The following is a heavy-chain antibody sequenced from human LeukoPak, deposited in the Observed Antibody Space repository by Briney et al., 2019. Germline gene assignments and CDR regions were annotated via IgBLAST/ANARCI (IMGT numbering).Heavy chain of an antibody. V-gene: IGHV3-53*01. D-gene: IGHD3-10*01. CDR1: GFTVSSNY. Sequence: GGSLRLSCAASGFTVSSNYMSWVRQAPGKGLEWVSVIYSGGSTYYADSVKGRFTISRDNSKNTLYLQMNSLRAEDTAVYYCANHYYGSGSYYKPLFEYWGQGTLVTVSS. CDR3: ANHYYGSGSYYKPLFEY. J-gene: IGHJ4*02. CDR2: IYSGGST.